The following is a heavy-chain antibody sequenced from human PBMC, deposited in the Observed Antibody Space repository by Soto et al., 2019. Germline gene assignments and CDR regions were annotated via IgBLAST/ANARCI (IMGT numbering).Heavy chain of an antibody. CDR3: ARERPDGDMLHP. CDR1: GGSISSGDYY. V-gene: IGHV4-30-4*01. CDR2: IYHSGST. D-gene: IGHD2-8*01. J-gene: IGHJ5*02. Sequence: SETLSLTCTVSGGSISSGDYYWSWIRQPPGKGLEWIGYIYHSGSTYYNPSLKSRVTISVDTSKNQFSLKLSSVTAADTAVYYCARERPDGDMLHPWGQGTLVTVSS.